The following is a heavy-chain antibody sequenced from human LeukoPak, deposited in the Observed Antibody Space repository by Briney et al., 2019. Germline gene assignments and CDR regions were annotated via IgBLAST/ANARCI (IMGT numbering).Heavy chain of an antibody. CDR3: ARGGWYSSSWSFDY. D-gene: IGHD6-13*01. CDR2: LSKSGNT. J-gene: IGHJ4*02. Sequence: PSETLSLTCTVSGGSISSYYWSWIRLPPGKGLEWIGYLSKSGNTNYSPSLKSRVTIFGDTSKNQFFLKLSSVTAGDTAVYYCARGGWYSSSWSFDYWGQGTLVTVSS. V-gene: IGHV4-59*01. CDR1: GGSISSYY.